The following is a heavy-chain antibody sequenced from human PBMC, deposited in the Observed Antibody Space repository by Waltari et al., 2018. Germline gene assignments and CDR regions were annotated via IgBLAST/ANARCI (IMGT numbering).Heavy chain of an antibody. J-gene: IGHJ5*02. CDR2: INHSGST. V-gene: IGHV4-34*01. CDR3: ARHHWFDP. CDR1: GGSFSGYY. Sequence: QVQLQQWGAGLLKPSETLSLTCAVYGGSFSGYYWSWIRQPPGKGLEWIGEINHSGSTNYNPSLKSRVTISVDTSKNQFSLKLSSVTAADTAVYYCARHHWFDPWGQGTLVTVSS.